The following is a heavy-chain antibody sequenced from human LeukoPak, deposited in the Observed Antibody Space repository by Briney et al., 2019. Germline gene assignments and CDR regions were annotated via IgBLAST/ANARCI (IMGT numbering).Heavy chain of an antibody. D-gene: IGHD3-22*01. CDR1: GFTFSTYA. CDR2: IKQDGSEK. CDR3: ARVLPTYYYDSSGYY. V-gene: IGHV3-7*01. Sequence: PGGSLRLSCVASGFTFSTYAMGWVRQVPGKGLEWVANIKQDGSEKYYVDSVKGRFTISRDNAKNSLYLQMNSLRAEDTAVYYCARVLPTYYYDSSGYYWGQGTLVTVSS. J-gene: IGHJ4*02.